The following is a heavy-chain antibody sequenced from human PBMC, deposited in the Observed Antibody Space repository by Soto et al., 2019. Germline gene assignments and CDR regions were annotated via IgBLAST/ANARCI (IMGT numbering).Heavy chain of an antibody. Sequence: SETLSLTCAVYGGSFSGYYWSWIRQPPGKGLEWIGEINHSGSTNYNPSLKSRVTISVDTSKNQFSLKLSSVTAADTAVYYCARGRDGVYYWGQGTLVTVSS. CDR3: ARGRDGVYY. J-gene: IGHJ4*02. CDR1: GGSFSGYY. D-gene: IGHD2-8*01. CDR2: INHSGST. V-gene: IGHV4-34*01.